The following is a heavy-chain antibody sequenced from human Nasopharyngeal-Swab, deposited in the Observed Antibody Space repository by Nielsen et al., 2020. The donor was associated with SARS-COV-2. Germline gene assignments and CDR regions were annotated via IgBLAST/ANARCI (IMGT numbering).Heavy chain of an antibody. D-gene: IGHD5-12*01. CDR1: GFTFGAYW. J-gene: IGHJ3*02. Sequence: GGSLRLSCAATGFTFGAYWMHWVSQTSGKGMVWVSRIEGDGSSTYYADSVSGRFTISRDNARNTLYLQMNSLRVDDTAVYYCARGGYFYHGAFDIWGQGTMVTVSS. CDR3: ARGGYFYHGAFDI. CDR2: IEGDGSST. V-gene: IGHV3-74*01.